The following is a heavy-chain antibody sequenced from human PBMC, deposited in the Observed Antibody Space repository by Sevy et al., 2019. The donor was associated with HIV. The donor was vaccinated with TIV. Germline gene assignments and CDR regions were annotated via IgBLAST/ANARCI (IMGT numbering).Heavy chain of an antibody. J-gene: IGHJ6*02. V-gene: IGHV3-30*03. Sequence: GGSLRLSCAASGFTFSSYGMHWVRQAPGKGLEWVAVILYDGSNKYYADSVKGRFTISRDNSKNTLYLQMNSLRAGDTAVYYCARGLAALPGYYYGMDVWGQGTEVTVSS. D-gene: IGHD6-6*01. CDR3: ARGLAALPGYYYGMDV. CDR2: ILYDGSNK. CDR1: GFTFSSYG.